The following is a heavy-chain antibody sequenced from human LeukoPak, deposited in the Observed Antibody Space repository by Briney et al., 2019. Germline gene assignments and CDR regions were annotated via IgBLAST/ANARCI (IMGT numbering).Heavy chain of an antibody. V-gene: IGHV4-34*01. CDR3: ARRRRVPAANYYMDV. CDR1: GGYFSGYY. J-gene: IGHJ6*03. CDR2: INHSGST. D-gene: IGHD2-2*01. Sequence: SETLSLTCAVYGGYFSGYYWSWIRQPTGKGLEWIGEINHSGSTNYNPPLKSRVTISVDTSKNQFSLKLSSVTAADTAVYYCARRRRVPAANYYMDVWGKGTTVTVSS.